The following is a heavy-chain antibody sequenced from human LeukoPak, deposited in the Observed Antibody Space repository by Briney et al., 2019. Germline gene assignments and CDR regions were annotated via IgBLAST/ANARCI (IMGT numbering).Heavy chain of an antibody. CDR3: ARGGWELLGIAYFDY. D-gene: IGHD1-26*01. Sequence: ASVKVSCKASGYTFTTYAMHWVRQAPGQRLEWMGWINAGNGNTKSSQKFQDRLTITRDTSASTAYMELSSLRSEDTAVYYCARGGWELLGIAYFDYWGQGTLVTVSS. V-gene: IGHV1-3*01. CDR1: GYTFTTYA. CDR2: INAGNGNT. J-gene: IGHJ4*02.